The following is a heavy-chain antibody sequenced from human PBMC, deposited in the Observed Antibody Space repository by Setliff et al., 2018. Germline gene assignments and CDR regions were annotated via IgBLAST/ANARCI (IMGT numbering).Heavy chain of an antibody. CDR2: ISSGST. Sequence: SETLSLTCTVSGGSISVYYWTWSRQPPGKGLEWIGYISSGSTNYNPSLKSRVTISVDTSKNQFSLRLSSVTAADTAVYYCARDHVYGSQYYYYYYGMDVWGQGTTVTVSS. V-gene: IGHV4-59*12. CDR1: GGSISVYY. D-gene: IGHD3-10*01. CDR3: ARDHVYGSQYYYYYYGMDV. J-gene: IGHJ6*02.